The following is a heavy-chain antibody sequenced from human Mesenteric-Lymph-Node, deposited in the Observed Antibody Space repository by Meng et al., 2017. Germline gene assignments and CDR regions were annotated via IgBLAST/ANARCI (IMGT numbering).Heavy chain of an antibody. V-gene: IGHV3-33*01. CDR2: IWYDGTDK. CDR3: ARADDNWIIIEY. J-gene: IGHJ4*02. Sequence: QVQLVESGGGVVQAGRSLRLPCLASGFTFGTYGMHWVRQAPGKGLEWVAVIWYDGTDKFYGDSVRGRFTISRDNSKNTLFLQMNSLTVDDTAVYYCARADDNWIIIEYWGQGTLVTVSS. CDR1: GFTFGTYG. D-gene: IGHD1-20*01.